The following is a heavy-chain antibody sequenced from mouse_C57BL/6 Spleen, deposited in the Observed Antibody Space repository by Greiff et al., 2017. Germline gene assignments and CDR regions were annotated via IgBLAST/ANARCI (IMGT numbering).Heavy chain of an antibody. J-gene: IGHJ2*01. V-gene: IGHV1-81*01. CDR3: ARKGTGTGYYFDY. CDR2: IYPRSGNT. CDR1: GYTFTSYG. D-gene: IGHD4-1*01. Sequence: VQLQQSGAELARPGASVKLSCKASGYTFTSYGISWVKQRTGQGLEWIGEIYPRSGNTYYNEKFKGKATLTADKSSSTAYMELRSLTSEDSAVYFCARKGTGTGYYFDYWGQGTTLTVSS.